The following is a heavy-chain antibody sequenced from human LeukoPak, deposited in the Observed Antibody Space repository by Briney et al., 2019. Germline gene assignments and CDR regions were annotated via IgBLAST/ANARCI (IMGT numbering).Heavy chain of an antibody. CDR3: ARDLMSVLRYFDWLYDSNWFDP. Sequence: ASVKVSCKASGYTFTSYGISWVRQAPGQGLEWMGWISAYNGNTNYAQKLQGRVTMTTDTSTSTAYMELRSLRSDDTAVYYCARDLMSVLRYFDWLYDSNWFDPWGQGTLVTVSS. D-gene: IGHD3-9*01. CDR2: ISAYNGNT. CDR1: GYTFTSYG. V-gene: IGHV1-18*01. J-gene: IGHJ5*02.